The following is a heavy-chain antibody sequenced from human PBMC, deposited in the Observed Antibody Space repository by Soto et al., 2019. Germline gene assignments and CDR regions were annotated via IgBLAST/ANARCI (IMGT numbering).Heavy chain of an antibody. Sequence: SETLSLTCTVSGGSISSSSYYWGWIRQPPGKGLEWIGSIYYSGSTYYNPSLKSRVTISVDTSKNQFSLKLSSVTAADTAVYYCARRHLVITWMGWFDPWGQGTLVT. V-gene: IGHV4-39*01. D-gene: IGHD3-22*01. J-gene: IGHJ5*02. CDR3: ARRHLVITWMGWFDP. CDR2: IYYSGST. CDR1: GGSISSSSYY.